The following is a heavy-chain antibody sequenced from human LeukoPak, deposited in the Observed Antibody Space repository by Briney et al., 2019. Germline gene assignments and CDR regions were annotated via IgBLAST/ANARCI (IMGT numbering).Heavy chain of an antibody. Sequence: GGSLRLSCAASGFTFSSYAMHWVRQAPGKGLEWVSSISSSSSYIYYADSVKGRFTISRDNAKNSLYLQMNSLRAEDTAVYYCARGAIAARHDYWGQGTLVTVSS. CDR2: ISSSSSYI. CDR3: ARGAIAARHDY. V-gene: IGHV3-21*01. CDR1: GFTFSSYA. J-gene: IGHJ4*02. D-gene: IGHD6-6*01.